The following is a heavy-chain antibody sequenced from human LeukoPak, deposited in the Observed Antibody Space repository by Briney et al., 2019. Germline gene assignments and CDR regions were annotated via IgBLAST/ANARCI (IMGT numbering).Heavy chain of an antibody. J-gene: IGHJ6*03. D-gene: IGHD6-13*01. Sequence: GGSLRLSCAASGFTFSSYSMNWVRQAPGKGLEWVSSISSSSSYIYYADSVKGRFTISRDNGKNSLYLQMNSLRAEDTAEYYCARHRGGSSWYLKYYYYYYMDVWGKGTTVTISS. V-gene: IGHV3-21*01. CDR2: ISSSSSYI. CDR1: GFTFSSYS. CDR3: ARHRGGSSWYLKYYYYYYMDV.